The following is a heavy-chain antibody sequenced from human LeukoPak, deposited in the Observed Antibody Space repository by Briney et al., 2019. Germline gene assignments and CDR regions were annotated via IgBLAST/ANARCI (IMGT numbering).Heavy chain of an antibody. J-gene: IGHJ4*02. CDR1: GFTFKTYH. V-gene: IGHV3-48*03. Sequence: SGGSPRLSCVASGFTFKTYHMNWVRQAPGKGLEWLSGITSGGSVIYYADSVKGRFTISRDDAMNSVFLQMSGLTVDDTAVYYCARKRLADLGDDTSFGGTPFDSWGQGTLVIVSS. CDR2: ITSGGSVI. D-gene: IGHD3-16*01. CDR3: ARKRLADLGDDTSFGGTPFDS.